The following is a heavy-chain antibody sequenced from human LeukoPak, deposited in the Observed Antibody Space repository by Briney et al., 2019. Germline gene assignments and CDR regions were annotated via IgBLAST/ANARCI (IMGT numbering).Heavy chain of an antibody. CDR3: AGPVGSLNY. CDR1: GGSISSYY. CDR2: IYYSGST. J-gene: IGHJ4*02. D-gene: IGHD1-26*01. Sequence: SETLSLTCTVSGGSISSYYWTWIRQPPGKGLEWIGSIYYSGSTYYNPSLKSRVTISVDTSKNQFSLKLSSVTAADTAVYYCAGPVGSLNYWGQGTLVTVSS. V-gene: IGHV4-39*07.